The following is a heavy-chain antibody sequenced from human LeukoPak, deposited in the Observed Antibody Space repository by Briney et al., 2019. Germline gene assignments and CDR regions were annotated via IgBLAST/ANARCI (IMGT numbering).Heavy chain of an antibody. D-gene: IGHD5-24*01. CDR3: ARDSYNDEYFQH. V-gene: IGHV1-2*02. CDR1: GYTFTGYY. J-gene: IGHJ1*01. CDR2: INPNSGGT. Sequence: EASVKVSCKASGYTFTGYYMHWVRQAPGQGLEWMGWINPNSGGTNYAQKFQGRVTMTRDTSISTAYMELSRLRSDDTAVYYCARDSYNDEYFQHWGQGTLVTVSS.